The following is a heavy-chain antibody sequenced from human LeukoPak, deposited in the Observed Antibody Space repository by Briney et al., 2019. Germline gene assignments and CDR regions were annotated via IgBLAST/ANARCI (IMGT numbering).Heavy chain of an antibody. Sequence: GGSLRLSCAASGFAFSSYAMTWVRQAPGKGLEWVSDISGSGASTYYADSVKGRFTISRDNSKNTLYLQMNSLRAEDTAVYYCAKDSGNRDDWFDPWGQGTLVTVSS. CDR2: ISGSGAST. CDR1: GFAFSSYA. V-gene: IGHV3-23*01. J-gene: IGHJ5*02. D-gene: IGHD1-14*01. CDR3: AKDSGNRDDWFDP.